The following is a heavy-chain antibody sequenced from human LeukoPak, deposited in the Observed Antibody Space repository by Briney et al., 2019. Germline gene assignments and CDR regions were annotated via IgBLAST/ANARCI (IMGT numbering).Heavy chain of an antibody. J-gene: IGHJ4*02. CDR1: GGSISSYY. D-gene: IGHD3-22*01. CDR3: ARVDYDSSGRYYFDY. V-gene: IGHV4-59*01. Sequence: SETLSLTCTVSGGSISSYYWSWIRQPPGKGLEWIGYIYYSGSTNYNPSLKSRVTISVDTPKNQFSLKMSTVTAADTGVCYCARVDYDSSGRYYFDYWGQGTLVTVSS. CDR2: IYYSGST.